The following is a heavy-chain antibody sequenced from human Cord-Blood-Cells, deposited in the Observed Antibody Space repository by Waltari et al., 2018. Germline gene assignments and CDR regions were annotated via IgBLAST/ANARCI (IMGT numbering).Heavy chain of an antibody. D-gene: IGHD6-13*01. CDR3: ASDSSWYLGLDY. CDR1: GYHFTSYY. Sequence: QVQMVQSGAEVKKPGASVKVSCKASGYHFTSYYMHRVRQAPGQALEWMGIINPSGGSTSYAQKYQGRVTMTRDTSTSPVYMELSSLRSEDTAVYYCASDSSWYLGLDYWGQGTLVSVSS. CDR2: INPSGGST. V-gene: IGHV1-46*01. J-gene: IGHJ4*02.